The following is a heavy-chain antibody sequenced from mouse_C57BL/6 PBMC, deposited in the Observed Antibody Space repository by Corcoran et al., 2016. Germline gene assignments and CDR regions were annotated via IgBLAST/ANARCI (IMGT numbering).Heavy chain of an antibody. CDR1: GFSLSTSGMG. CDR2: IYWDDDK. CDR3: ARSIPVYYGIFDY. D-gene: IGHD2-1*01. V-gene: IGHV8-12*01. J-gene: IGHJ2*01. Sequence: QVTLKESGPGILQSSQTLSLSCSFSGFSLSTSGMGVSWICQASGQGLEWLAHIYWDDDKRYNPSLKSRLTISKDTSRNQVFLKITSVDTADTATYYWARSIPVYYGIFDYWGQGTTLTVSS.